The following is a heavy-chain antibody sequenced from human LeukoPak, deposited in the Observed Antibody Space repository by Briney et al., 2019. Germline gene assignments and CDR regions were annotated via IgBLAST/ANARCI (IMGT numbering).Heavy chain of an antibody. CDR3: ARDYKYAFDN. Sequence: GGSLRLSCAASGFTFSDYSMNWVRQAPGKGLEWISYIGSDSGNTNYADSVKGRFTISGDKAKNSLYLQMNSLRVEDTAVYYCARDYKYAFDNWGQGTLVTVSS. CDR2: IGSDSGNT. D-gene: IGHD5-24*01. J-gene: IGHJ4*02. CDR1: GFTFSDYS. V-gene: IGHV3-48*01.